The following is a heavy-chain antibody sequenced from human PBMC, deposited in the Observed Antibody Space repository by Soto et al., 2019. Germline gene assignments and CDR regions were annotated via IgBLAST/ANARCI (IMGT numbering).Heavy chain of an antibody. D-gene: IGHD3-22*01. CDR2: FDPEAGEK. CDR3: ATLYDSRGFHHGYYFDS. CDR1: ANTIRELS. V-gene: IGHV1-24*01. J-gene: IGHJ4*02. Sequence: QVQLEQSGAEGKGPGAPVKAPGKVSANTIRELSFPGCGQGLGKGLRGWGGFDPEAGEKIYAQKFQGRVITTEDTSTDYAYMELTSLTSEDTAVYFCATLYDSRGFHHGYYFDSWGQGTLVTVSS.